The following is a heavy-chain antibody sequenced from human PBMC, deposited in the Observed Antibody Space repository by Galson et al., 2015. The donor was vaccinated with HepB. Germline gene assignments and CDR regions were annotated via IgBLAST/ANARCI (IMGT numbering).Heavy chain of an antibody. V-gene: IGHV3-48*02. J-gene: IGHJ4*02. CDR3: ARDPSSVRYFDWLPPSPGDY. CDR2: ISSSSSTI. D-gene: IGHD3-9*01. Sequence: SLRLSCAASGFTFSSYSMNWVRQAPGKGLEWVSYISSSSSTIYYAGSVKGRFTIPRDNAENSLYLQMNSLRDEDTAVYYCARDPSSVRYFDWLPPSPGDYWGQGTLVTVSS. CDR1: GFTFSSYS.